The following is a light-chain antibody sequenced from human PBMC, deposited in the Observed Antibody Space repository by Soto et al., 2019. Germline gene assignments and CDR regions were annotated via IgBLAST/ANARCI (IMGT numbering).Light chain of an antibody. J-gene: IGLJ7*01. CDR1: SSNIGAGYG. Sequence: QSVLTQPPSVSGAPGQRVTISCTGSSSNIGAGYGVHWYQQLPGTAPKLLIYVNSNRPSGVPDRFSGSKSGTSASLAITGLRAEDEADCYCQSYDSSLSGWVFGGGTQLTVL. V-gene: IGLV1-40*01. CDR3: QSYDSSLSGWV. CDR2: VNS.